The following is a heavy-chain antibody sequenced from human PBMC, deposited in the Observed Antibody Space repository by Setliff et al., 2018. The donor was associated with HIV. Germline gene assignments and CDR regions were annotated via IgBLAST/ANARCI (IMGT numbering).Heavy chain of an antibody. D-gene: IGHD6-19*01. V-gene: IGHV4-34*01. J-gene: IGHJ6*03. CDR2: IKHSGVT. Sequence: SETLSLTCAVYGGSLSTYYWRWIRQSPGKGLEWIGEIKHSGVTNYNPSLKSRVSISVDPSKNQFSLRLTSVTAADTGPYYCAREPPAVAGSYSYYYMDVWGKGTTVTVSS. CDR3: AREPPAVAGSYSYYYMDV. CDR1: GGSLSTYY.